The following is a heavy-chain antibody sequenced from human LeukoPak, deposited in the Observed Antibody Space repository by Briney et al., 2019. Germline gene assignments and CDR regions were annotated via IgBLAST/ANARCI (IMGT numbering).Heavy chain of an antibody. V-gene: IGHV3-74*01. D-gene: IGHD6-19*01. CDR3: ARVRAVADPNWFDP. CDR1: GFTFSSYW. Sequence: AGGSLRLSCAASGFTFSSYWMRWVRQAPGKGLVWVSRINSDGSSTSYADSVKGRFTISRDNDKNTLYLQMNSLRTEDTAVYYCARVRAVADPNWFDPWGQGTLVTVSS. J-gene: IGHJ5*02. CDR2: INSDGSST.